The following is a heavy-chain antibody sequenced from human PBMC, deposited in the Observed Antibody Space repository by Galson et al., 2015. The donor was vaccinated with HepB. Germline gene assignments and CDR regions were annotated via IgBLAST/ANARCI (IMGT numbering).Heavy chain of an antibody. J-gene: IGHJ6*02. V-gene: IGHV1-69*13. D-gene: IGHD3-3*01. CDR1: GGTFSRYYA. Sequence: SVKVSCKASGGTFSRYYAISWARQAPGQGLEWMGTLIPIFGTTNYPQKFQGRVTITADESTTTAYMELSSLKSEDTAIYYCAKSRFLEWVGSSGKEYKYYAMDVWGQGTTVTVSS. CDR2: LIPIFGTT. CDR3: AKSRFLEWVGSSGKEYKYYAMDV.